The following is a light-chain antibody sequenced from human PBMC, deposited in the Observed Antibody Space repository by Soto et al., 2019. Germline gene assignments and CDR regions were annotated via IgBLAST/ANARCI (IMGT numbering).Light chain of an antibody. CDR2: DES. Sequence: EIVLTQSPATLSLSPGERATLSCRARQSVSSYCAWYQHKPGQAPSLLIYDESNRATGIPARFSGSGSGTDFTLTIGSLEPDDFALYYCQQRSNWPPGSTFGGGTKVEIK. J-gene: IGKJ4*01. V-gene: IGKV3-11*01. CDR3: QQRSNWPPGST. CDR1: QSVSSY.